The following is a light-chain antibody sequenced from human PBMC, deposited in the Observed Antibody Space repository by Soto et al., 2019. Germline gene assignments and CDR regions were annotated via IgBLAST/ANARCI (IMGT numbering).Light chain of an antibody. CDR3: QQRSNWRGT. V-gene: IGKV3-11*01. J-gene: IGKJ4*01. Sequence: ILLTQSPSTLSLSPGERATLSCRASQSINKYLAWYQQKPGQAPRLLIYDASNRATGIPARFSGSGSGTDFTLTISSLEPEDFAVYYCQQRSNWRGTFGAGTKV. CDR2: DAS. CDR1: QSINKY.